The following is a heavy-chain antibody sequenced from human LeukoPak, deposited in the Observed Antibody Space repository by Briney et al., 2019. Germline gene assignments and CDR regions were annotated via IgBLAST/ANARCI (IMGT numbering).Heavy chain of an antibody. D-gene: IGHD3-22*01. CDR2: IIPIFGTA. CDR1: GGTFSSYA. J-gene: IGHJ4*02. Sequence: SVKVSCKASGGTFSSYAISWVRQAPGQGLEWMGGIIPIFGTANYAQKFQGRVTITTDESTSTAYMELSSLRSEDTAVYYCASADSSGLNYFDYWGQGTLVTVSS. V-gene: IGHV1-69*05. CDR3: ASADSSGLNYFDY.